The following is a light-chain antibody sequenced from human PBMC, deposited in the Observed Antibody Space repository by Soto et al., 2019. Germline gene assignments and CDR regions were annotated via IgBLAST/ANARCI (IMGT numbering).Light chain of an antibody. CDR1: QSISTY. CDR2: ATS. J-gene: IGKJ1*01. V-gene: IGKV1-39*01. Sequence: DIQMTQSPSSLSASVGDRVTITCRASQSISTYLHRYQQKPGTAPKLLIYATSILQSGVPSRFSGSGSGTDFTLTNNSLQPEDFATYYSQQAYSTPWTFGQGTKVEMK. CDR3: QQAYSTPWT.